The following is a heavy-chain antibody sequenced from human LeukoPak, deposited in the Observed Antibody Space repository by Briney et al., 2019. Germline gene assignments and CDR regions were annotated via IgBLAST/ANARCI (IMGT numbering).Heavy chain of an antibody. V-gene: IGHV3-11*05. D-gene: IGHD3-10*01. CDR1: GFTFSDYY. Sequence: PGGSLRLSCAASGFTFSDYYMSWIRQAPGKGLERVSYISGVSSYTNYADSVKGRLTISRDNAKNSLYLQMNSLRAEDTAVYYCAREVTMVRGVPAFDIWGQGTMVTVSS. CDR2: ISGVSSYT. J-gene: IGHJ3*02. CDR3: AREVTMVRGVPAFDI.